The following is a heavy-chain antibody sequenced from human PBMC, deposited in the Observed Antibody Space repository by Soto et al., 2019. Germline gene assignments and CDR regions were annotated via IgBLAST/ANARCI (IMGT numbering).Heavy chain of an antibody. CDR3: AKDRPGIAVADYNGYFDY. J-gene: IGHJ4*02. D-gene: IGHD6-19*01. CDR1: GFTFSSYG. V-gene: IGHV3-30*18. CDR2: ISYDGSNK. Sequence: PGGSLRLSCAASGFTFSSYGMHWVRQAPGKGLERVAVISYDGSNKYYADTVKGRFTISRDNSKNTLYLQMNSLRAEDTAVYYCAKDRPGIAVADYNGYFDYWGQGTLVTVSS.